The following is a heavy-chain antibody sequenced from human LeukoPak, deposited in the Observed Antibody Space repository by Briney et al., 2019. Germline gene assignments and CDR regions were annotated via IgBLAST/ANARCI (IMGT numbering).Heavy chain of an antibody. CDR1: GYTFTSYD. Sequence: ASVKVSCKASGYTFTSYDINWVRQATGQGLEWMGWMNPNSGNTGYAQKFQGRVTMTRNTSISTAYMELSSLRSEDTAVYYCARAYRQLRPYYFDYWGQGTLVTVSS. J-gene: IGHJ4*02. D-gene: IGHD4-23*01. V-gene: IGHV1-8*01. CDR3: ARAYRQLRPYYFDY. CDR2: MNPNSGNT.